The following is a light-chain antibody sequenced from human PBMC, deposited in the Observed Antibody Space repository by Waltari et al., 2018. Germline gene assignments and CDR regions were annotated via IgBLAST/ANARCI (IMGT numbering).Light chain of an antibody. Sequence: DIQMTQSPSSVSASVGDRVTITSRASQGVNGWLTWYQQKPGKAPKLLIYAASTLQTGVPSRFSGGRSGTDFTLTITGLQPEDFATYFCQQGNTFPPTFGQGTKVDLK. J-gene: IGKJ1*01. V-gene: IGKV1-12*01. CDR3: QQGNTFPPT. CDR2: AAS. CDR1: QGVNGW.